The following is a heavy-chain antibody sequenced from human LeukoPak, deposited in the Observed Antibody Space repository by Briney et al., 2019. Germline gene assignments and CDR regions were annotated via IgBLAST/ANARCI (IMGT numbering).Heavy chain of an antibody. CDR1: GGFISSGSYY. D-gene: IGHD1-1*01. V-gene: IGHV4-61*02. Sequence: SETLSLTCTVSGGFISSGSYYWSWIRQPAGEGLDWIGRISTSGSTNYNPSLKSRVTISLDTSKNQFSLKLRSVTAADTAVYYCARHRTRLNWFDPWGQGTLVTVSS. CDR2: ISTSGST. CDR3: ARHRTRLNWFDP. J-gene: IGHJ5*02.